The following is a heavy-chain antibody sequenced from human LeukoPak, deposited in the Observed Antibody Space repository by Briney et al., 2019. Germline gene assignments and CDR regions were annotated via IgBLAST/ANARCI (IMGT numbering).Heavy chain of an antibody. D-gene: IGHD2-21*01. CDR1: GFTFSSHW. CDR3: ARDLSAAYDF. CDR2: LVYDERN. V-gene: IGHV3-33*08. J-gene: IGHJ4*02. Sequence: GGSLRLSCAASGFTFSSHWMHWVRQAPGKGLEWVARLVYDERNDYANSVKGRFTISRDNSKNTLYLQMDNLRVDDTAVYYCARDLSAAYDFWGQGILVTVSS.